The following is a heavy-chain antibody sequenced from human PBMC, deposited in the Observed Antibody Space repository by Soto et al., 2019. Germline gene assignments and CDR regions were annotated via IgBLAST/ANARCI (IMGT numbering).Heavy chain of an antibody. Sequence: SETLSLTCTVSGGSISSGGYYWSWIRQHPGKGLEWIGYIYYSGSTYYNPSLKSRVTISVDTSKNQFSLKLSSVTAADTAVYYCARVPVVPAAIPSGWFDPWGQGTLVTVSS. CDR3: ARVPVVPAAIPSGWFDP. D-gene: IGHD2-2*01. CDR1: GGSISSGGYY. J-gene: IGHJ5*02. CDR2: IYYSGST. V-gene: IGHV4-31*03.